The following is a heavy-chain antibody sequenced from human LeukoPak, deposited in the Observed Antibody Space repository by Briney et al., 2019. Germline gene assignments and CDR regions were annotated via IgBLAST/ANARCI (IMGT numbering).Heavy chain of an antibody. CDR2: IYYSGST. D-gene: IGHD3-10*01. CDR1: GGSISSGGYS. V-gene: IGHV4-61*08. J-gene: IGHJ4*02. Sequence: PSQTLSLTCAVSGGSISSGGYSWSWVRQPPGKGREWIGYIYYSGSTNYNPSLKSRVTISVDTSKNQFSLKLSSVTAADTAVYYCARYGSGSRYYFDYWGQGTLVTVSS. CDR3: ARYGSGSRYYFDY.